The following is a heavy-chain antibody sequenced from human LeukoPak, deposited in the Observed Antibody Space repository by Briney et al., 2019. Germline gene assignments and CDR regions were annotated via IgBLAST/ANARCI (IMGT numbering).Heavy chain of an antibody. CDR2: ISYDGSNK. D-gene: IGHD4-17*01. J-gene: IGHJ4*02. CDR3: ARDPTVTSHY. CDR1: GFTFSSYA. V-gene: IGHV3-30-3*01. Sequence: GGSLRLSCAASGFTFSSYAMHWVRQAPGKGLEWVAVISYDGSNKYYADSVKGRFTISRDNSKNTLYLQMNSLRAEDTAVYYCARDPTVTSHYWGQGTLVTISS.